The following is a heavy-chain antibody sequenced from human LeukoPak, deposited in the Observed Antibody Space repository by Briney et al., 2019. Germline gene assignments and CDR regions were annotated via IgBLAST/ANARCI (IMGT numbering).Heavy chain of an antibody. CDR1: GGSISSSSYY. Sequence: SETLSLTCTVSGGSISSSSYYWGWIRQPPGKGLEWIGSIYYSGSTYYNPSLKSRVTISVDTSKNQFSLKLSSVTAADTAVYYCAREPRTFLTGLNWFDPWGQGTLVTVSS. CDR2: IYYSGST. D-gene: IGHD3-9*01. J-gene: IGHJ5*02. CDR3: AREPRTFLTGLNWFDP. V-gene: IGHV4-39*07.